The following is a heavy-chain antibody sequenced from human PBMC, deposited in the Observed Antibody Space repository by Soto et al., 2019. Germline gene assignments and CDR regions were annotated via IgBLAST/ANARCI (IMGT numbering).Heavy chain of an antibody. J-gene: IGHJ4*02. CDR2: TYYRSKWYN. CDR1: GDSVSSNSAA. D-gene: IGHD6-19*01. V-gene: IGHV6-1*01. Sequence: SQTLSLTCAISGDSVSSNSAAWNWIRQSPSRGLEWLGRTYYRSKWYNDYAVSVKSRITINPDTSKNQFSLQMSGLRTEDTAVYYCGGGSGSRGWYSLPRNYWGQGTLVTVSS. CDR3: GGGSGSRGWYSLPRNY.